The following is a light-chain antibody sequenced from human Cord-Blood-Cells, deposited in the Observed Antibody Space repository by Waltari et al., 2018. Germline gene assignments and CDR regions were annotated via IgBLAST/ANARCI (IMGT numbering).Light chain of an antibody. V-gene: IGKV1-39*01. CDR3: RQSYSTPPLT. CDR2: AAS. J-gene: IGKJ4*01. Sequence: DIQMTQPPSSLSASVGDRVTITCWASQSISSYLNWYQQKPGKAPKLLIYAASSLENGVPSRISGGGSGADVTLTISSRQPEDFSTYYCRQSYSTPPLTFGGGTKVEIK. CDR1: QSISSY.